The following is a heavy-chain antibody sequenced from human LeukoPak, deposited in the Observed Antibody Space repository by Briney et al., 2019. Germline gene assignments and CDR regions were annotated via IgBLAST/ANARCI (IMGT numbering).Heavy chain of an antibody. J-gene: IGHJ4*02. D-gene: IGHD1-1*01. V-gene: IGHV4-59*01. Sequence: SETLSLTCTVSGGSINTYYWSWIRQPPGKGLEWIGYLYNSGTTNYNPSLKSRVSISGDTSKNQFSLKLNSVTAADTAVYYCARRGVKTTRFDYWGQGILVTVSS. CDR1: GGSINTYY. CDR3: ARRGVKTTRFDY. CDR2: LYNSGTT.